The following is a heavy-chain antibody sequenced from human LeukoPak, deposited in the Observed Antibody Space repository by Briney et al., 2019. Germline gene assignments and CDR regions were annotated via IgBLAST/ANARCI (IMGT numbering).Heavy chain of an antibody. D-gene: IGHD3-10*01. CDR3: ARGHLGGYYGSGSYWVDY. J-gene: IGHJ4*02. V-gene: IGHV1-8*01. Sequence: GASVKVSCKASGYTFTSYDINWVRQATGQGLEWMGWMNPNSGNTGYAQKFQGRVTMARNTSISTAYMELSSLRSEDTAVYYCARGHLGGYYGSGSYWVDYWGQGTLVTVSS. CDR1: GYTFTSYD. CDR2: MNPNSGNT.